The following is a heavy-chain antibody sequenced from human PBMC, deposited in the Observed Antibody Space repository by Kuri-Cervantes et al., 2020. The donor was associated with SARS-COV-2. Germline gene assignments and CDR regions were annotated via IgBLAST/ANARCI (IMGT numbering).Heavy chain of an antibody. V-gene: IGHV4-34*01. CDR1: GGSFSGYY. CDR2: INHSGST. D-gene: IGHD3-3*01. Sequence: SQTLSLTCAVYGGSFSGYYWSWIRQPPGKGLEWIGEINHSGSTNYNPSLKSRVTISVDTSKNQFSLELSSVTAADTAVYYCARVGHHFSTDFWSGYREASNWFDPWGQGTLVTVSS. J-gene: IGHJ5*02. CDR3: ARVGHHFSTDFWSGYREASNWFDP.